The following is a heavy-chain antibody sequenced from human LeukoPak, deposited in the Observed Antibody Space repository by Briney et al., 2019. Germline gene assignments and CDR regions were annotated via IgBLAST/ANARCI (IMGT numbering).Heavy chain of an antibody. D-gene: IGHD3-22*01. CDR1: GYTFTTYA. V-gene: IGHV1-3*01. J-gene: IGHJ5*02. CDR2: INVGNANT. Sequence: ASVKVSCKASGYTFTTYAIHWVRQAPGQRLEWMGWINVGNANTKYSQKLQGRVTITRDTSASTAYMELSTLTSEDTAVYYCARVPYYYDNNWFDLWGQGTLVTVSS. CDR3: ARVPYYYDNNWFDL.